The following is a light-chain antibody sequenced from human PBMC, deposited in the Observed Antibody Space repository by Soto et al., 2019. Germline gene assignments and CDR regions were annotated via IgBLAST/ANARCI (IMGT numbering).Light chain of an antibody. CDR3: QQRSNRPPI. CDR1: QSVSSY. J-gene: IGKJ4*01. Sequence: EIVLTQSPATLSLSPGERATLSCRASQSVSSYLAWYQQKPGQAPRLLIYDASNRATGIPARFSGSGSGTNFSVTISSLEPEDVGIYYCQQRSNRPPIFGGGTKVEIK. V-gene: IGKV3-11*01. CDR2: DAS.